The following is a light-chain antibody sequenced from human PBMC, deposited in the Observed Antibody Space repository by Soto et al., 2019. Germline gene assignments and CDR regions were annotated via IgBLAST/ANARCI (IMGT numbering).Light chain of an antibody. J-gene: IGKJ1*01. V-gene: IGKV1-39*01. Sequence: DIQMTQSPSSLSASVGDRVTITCRASQYVSKYLNWYQHNPGKAPKLLIYAASTLQSGVPARFSGRGSGTDFTLTISSLQPEDFATYYCQQSYSHPQTFGQGTKVEVK. CDR2: AAS. CDR3: QQSYSHPQT. CDR1: QYVSKY.